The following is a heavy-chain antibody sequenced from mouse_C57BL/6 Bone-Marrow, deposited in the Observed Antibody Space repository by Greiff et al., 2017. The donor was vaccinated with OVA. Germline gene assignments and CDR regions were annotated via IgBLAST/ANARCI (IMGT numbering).Heavy chain of an antibody. D-gene: IGHD1-1*01. CDR1: GYTFNDYY. Sequence: VQLQQSGPELVKPGASVKISCKASGYTFNDYYMHWVKQSHGKSLEWIGDINPNNGGTSYNQKFKGKATLTADKSSSTAYMELRSLTSEDSAVYYCARRRLLRAMDYWGQGTSVTVSS. J-gene: IGHJ4*01. CDR3: ARRRLLRAMDY. V-gene: IGHV1-26*01. CDR2: INPNNGGT.